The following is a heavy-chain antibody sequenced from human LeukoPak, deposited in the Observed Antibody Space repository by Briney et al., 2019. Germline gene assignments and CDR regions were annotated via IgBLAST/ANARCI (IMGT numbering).Heavy chain of an antibody. CDR3: ARDAGTIFGVIRFAFDI. D-gene: IGHD3-3*01. V-gene: IGHV4-59*01. CDR2: IYYSGST. J-gene: IGHJ3*02. CDR1: GGSLSSYY. Sequence: SETLSLTCTVSGGSLSSYYWSWIRQPPGKGLEWIGYIYYSGSTYYNPSLRSRVTISVDTSKNQFSLKLSSVTAADTAVYYCARDAGTIFGVIRFAFDIWGQGTMVTVSS.